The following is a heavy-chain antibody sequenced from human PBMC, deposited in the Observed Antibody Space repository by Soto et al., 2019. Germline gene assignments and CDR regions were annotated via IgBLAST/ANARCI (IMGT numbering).Heavy chain of an antibody. Sequence: GGSLRLSCTASGFTFTNYAMSWVRQAPGKGLEWLSSISGSGGSTYHAVSVKGRFTISRDNSKNTLYLEMNSLRAEDTAVYFCAKLQNRAAAAPSLLDYWGQGTPVTVSS. D-gene: IGHD6-13*01. CDR1: GFTFTNYA. J-gene: IGHJ4*02. V-gene: IGHV3-23*01. CDR2: ISGSGGST. CDR3: AKLQNRAAAAPSLLDY.